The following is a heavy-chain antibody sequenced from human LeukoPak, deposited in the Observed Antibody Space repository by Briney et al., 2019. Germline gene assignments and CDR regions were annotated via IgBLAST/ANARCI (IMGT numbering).Heavy chain of an antibody. CDR2: IYYSGST. V-gene: IGHV4-59*13. Sequence: SETLSLTCTVSGGSFSSYYWYWIRQPPGKGPEWIAFIYYSGSTNSNPSLKSRVTISLYTPNNNFSLKLSSVSAADTAIYYCARVLSRYYLDLWGEGTILTVSS. D-gene: IGHD2/OR15-2a*01. J-gene: IGHJ3*01. CDR3: ARVLSRYYLDL. CDR1: GGSFSSYY.